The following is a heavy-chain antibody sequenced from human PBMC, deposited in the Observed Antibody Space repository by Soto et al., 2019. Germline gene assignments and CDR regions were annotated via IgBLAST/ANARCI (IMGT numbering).Heavy chain of an antibody. CDR3: ARGNVGFDLWNPQGYPFDM. D-gene: IGHD3-3*01. Sequence: ASVKVSCKASGYTLSDYYMHWLRQAPGQGLEWMGMINPKGGTTKYAQSFQDRVTMTWDTSTRTVYMELSSLRSDDSAMYYCARGNVGFDLWNPQGYPFDMSGPGTILTVSS. CDR1: GYTLSDYY. CDR2: INPKGGTT. V-gene: IGHV1-46*01. J-gene: IGHJ3*02.